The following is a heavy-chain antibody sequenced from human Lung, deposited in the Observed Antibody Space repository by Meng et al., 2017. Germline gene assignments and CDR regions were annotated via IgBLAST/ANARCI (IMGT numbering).Heavy chain of an antibody. J-gene: IGHJ4*02. Sequence: QVQLLQAGAEGKKPGASVKVSCKASGYTFTSYGITWVRQAPGQGLEWMGWISAYTPPPPYAQKLQGRVTMTTDTSTSTAYMELRSLRSDDTAVYYCARLGLQTTGLNDCWGQGTLVTVSS. D-gene: IGHD3-9*01. CDR2: ISAYTPPP. V-gene: IGHV1-18*01. CDR3: ARLGLQTTGLNDC. CDR1: GYTFTSYG.